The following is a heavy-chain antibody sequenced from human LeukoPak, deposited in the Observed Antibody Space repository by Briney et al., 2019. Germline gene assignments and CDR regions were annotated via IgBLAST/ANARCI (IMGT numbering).Heavy chain of an antibody. CDR1: GFTFTNFA. J-gene: IGHJ6*04. CDR3: AELGITMIGGV. D-gene: IGHD3-10*02. CDR2: ISSSGSTI. V-gene: IGHV3-48*03. Sequence: GGTLRLACAASGFTFTNFAMHWVRQAPGKGLEWVSYISSSGSTIYYADSVKGRFTISRDNAKNSLYLQMNSLRAEDTAVYYCAELGITMIGGVWGKGTTVTISS.